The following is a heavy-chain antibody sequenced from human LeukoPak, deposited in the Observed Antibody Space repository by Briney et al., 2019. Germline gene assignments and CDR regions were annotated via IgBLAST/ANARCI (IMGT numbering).Heavy chain of an antibody. Sequence: PSETLSLTYTVPGGSISSYYWSWIRQPRGKGLEWIGYIYDSGSTNYNPSLKSRVTISVDTSKNQFSLKLSSVTAADTAVYYCAGMLWFGELFPYSDYWGQGTLVTVSS. CDR1: GGSISSYY. CDR3: AGMLWFGELFPYSDY. V-gene: IGHV4-59*01. CDR2: IYDSGST. J-gene: IGHJ4*01. D-gene: IGHD3-10*01.